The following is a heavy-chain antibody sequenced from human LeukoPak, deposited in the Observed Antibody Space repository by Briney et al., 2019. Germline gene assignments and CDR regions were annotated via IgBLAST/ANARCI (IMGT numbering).Heavy chain of an antibody. V-gene: IGHV4-59*08. CDR1: GGSISSYY. CDR3: ARLWGGFGELLKGGAFDI. CDR2: IYYSGST. J-gene: IGHJ3*02. D-gene: IGHD3-10*01. Sequence: SETLSLTCTVSGGSISSYYWSWIRQPPGKGLEWIGYIYYSGSTNYNPSLKSRVTISVDTSKNQFFLKLSSVTAADTAVYYCARLWGGFGELLKGGAFDIWGQGTMVTVSS.